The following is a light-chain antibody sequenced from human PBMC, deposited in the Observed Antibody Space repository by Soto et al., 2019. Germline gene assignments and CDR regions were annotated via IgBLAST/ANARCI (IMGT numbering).Light chain of an antibody. CDR1: QGISNY. Sequence: NIQMTQSPSAMSASVGDRVTITCRARQGISNYLAWFQQKPGKVPKHLIYAASSLQSGVPSRFSGSGSGTEFPLTISRLQPEDFATYYCLQHNSYLTLTFGGGTKVEIK. V-gene: IGKV1D-17*01. CDR3: LQHNSYLTLT. J-gene: IGKJ4*01. CDR2: AAS.